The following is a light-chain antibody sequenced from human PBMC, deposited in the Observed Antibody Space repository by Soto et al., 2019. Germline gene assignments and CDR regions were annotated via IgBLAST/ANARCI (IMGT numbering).Light chain of an antibody. V-gene: IGKV1-39*01. Sequence: DIQMTQSPSSLSASVGDRVTLTCRASQSITTYLNWYQQTPGKAPKLLIYTSSSLQSGVPSRFSGSGSGTDFTLTITSLQVEDFATYYCQQSYTSPQTFGQGTKVDIK. J-gene: IGKJ1*01. CDR1: QSITTY. CDR3: QQSYTSPQT. CDR2: TSS.